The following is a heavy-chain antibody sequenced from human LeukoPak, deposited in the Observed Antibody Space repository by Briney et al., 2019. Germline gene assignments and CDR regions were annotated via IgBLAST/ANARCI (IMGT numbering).Heavy chain of an antibody. J-gene: IGHJ4*02. CDR2: ISYDGSNK. V-gene: IGHV3-30*18. CDR1: GFTFRNYG. Sequence: SGGSLRLSCAASGFTFRNYGMHWVRQAPGKGLEWVAVISYDGSNKYYADSVKGRFTISRDNSKNTLYLQMNSLRAEDTAVYYCAKDLDGSGSCSDYWGQGTLVTVSS. CDR3: AKDLDGSGSCSDY. D-gene: IGHD3-10*01.